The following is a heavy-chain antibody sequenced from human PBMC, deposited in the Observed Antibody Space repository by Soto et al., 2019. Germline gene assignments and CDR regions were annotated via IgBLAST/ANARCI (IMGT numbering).Heavy chain of an antibody. J-gene: IGHJ5*02. D-gene: IGHD3-9*01. Sequence: NPSETLSLTCTVSGGSISSGDYYWSWIRQPPGKGLEWIGYIYYSGSTYYNPSLKSRVTISVDTSKNQFSLKLSSVTAADTAVYYCARGDYDILTGYFFDPWGQGTLVTVSS. CDR2: IYYSGST. V-gene: IGHV4-30-4*01. CDR3: ARGDYDILTGYFFDP. CDR1: GGSISSGDYY.